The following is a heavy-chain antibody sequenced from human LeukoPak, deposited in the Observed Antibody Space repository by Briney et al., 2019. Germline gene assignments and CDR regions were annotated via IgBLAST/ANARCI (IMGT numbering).Heavy chain of an antibody. CDR3: ARDSRYSFDY. V-gene: IGHV4-31*03. Sequence: SQTLSLTCTVSGGSISSGGYHWSWIRQHPGKGLEWIGYIYYSGSTYYNPSLKSRVTISVDTSKNQFSLKLSSVTAADTAVYYCARDSRYSFDYWGQGTLVTVSS. J-gene: IGHJ4*02. CDR2: IYYSGST. CDR1: GGSISSGGYH. D-gene: IGHD5-18*01.